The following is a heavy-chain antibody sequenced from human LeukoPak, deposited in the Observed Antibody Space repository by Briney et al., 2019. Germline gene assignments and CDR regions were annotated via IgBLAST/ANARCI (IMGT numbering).Heavy chain of an antibody. CDR3: AGEAGSYGPVVH. Sequence: GGSLRLSCAASGFTFSDHYMDWVRQAPGKGLEWVGRCRNKANSYTTEYAASVEGRFTISRDDSKNSLYLQMNSLKAEDTAVYYCAGEAGSYGPVVHWGQGTLVTVSS. V-gene: IGHV3-72*01. CDR1: GFTFSDHY. J-gene: IGHJ4*02. CDR2: CRNKANSYTT. D-gene: IGHD3-10*01.